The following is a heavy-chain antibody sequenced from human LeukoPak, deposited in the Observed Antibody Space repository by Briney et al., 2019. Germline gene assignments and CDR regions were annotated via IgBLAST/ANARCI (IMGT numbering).Heavy chain of an antibody. V-gene: IGHV4-39*07. Sequence: SETLSLICTVSGGSISSSDHYWGWIRQPPGKGLEWIGSIYYSGSTYYNPSLKSRVTISVDTSKNQFSLKLSSVTAADTAVYYCARDLGSFGLPGYWGQGTLVTVSS. D-gene: IGHD1-26*01. CDR2: IYYSGST. J-gene: IGHJ4*02. CDR3: ARDLGSFGLPGY. CDR1: GGSISSSDHY.